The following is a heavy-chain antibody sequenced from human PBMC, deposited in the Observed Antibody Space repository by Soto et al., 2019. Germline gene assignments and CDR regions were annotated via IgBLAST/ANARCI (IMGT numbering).Heavy chain of an antibody. CDR1: GFIFSNAW. Sequence: GGSLRLYCAGSGFIFSNAWINWVRQAPGKGLEWVGRIKSKVDGGTTDFAAPVKGRFAISRDDSKNIAYMQMNSLKIEDSAVYYCRTDSYSDMMVVRLDNWGHGTRVTVSS. D-gene: IGHD2-15*01. CDR3: RTDSYSDMMVVRLDN. CDR2: IKSKVDGGTT. V-gene: IGHV3-15*07. J-gene: IGHJ4*01.